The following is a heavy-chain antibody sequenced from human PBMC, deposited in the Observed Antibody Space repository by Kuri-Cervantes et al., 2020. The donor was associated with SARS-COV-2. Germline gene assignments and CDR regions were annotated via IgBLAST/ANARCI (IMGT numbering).Heavy chain of an antibody. CDR2: IIPIFGTA. CDR1: GGTFSSYA. Sequence: ASVKVSCKASGGTFSSYAISWVRQAPGQGLEWMGGIIPIFGTANYAQKFQGRVTITADESTSTAYMELSSLRAEDTAVYYCARPVDSSGYGRPDYWGQGTLVTVSS. D-gene: IGHD3-22*01. CDR3: ARPVDSSGYGRPDY. V-gene: IGHV1-69*13. J-gene: IGHJ4*02.